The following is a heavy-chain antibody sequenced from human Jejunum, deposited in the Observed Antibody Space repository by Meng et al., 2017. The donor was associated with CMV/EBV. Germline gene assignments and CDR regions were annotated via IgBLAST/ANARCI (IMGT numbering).Heavy chain of an antibody. CDR3: TKGSGWNDP. CDR1: GFTLTNIA. CDR2: MTATGKVT. J-gene: IGHJ5*02. V-gene: IGHV3-23*01. D-gene: IGHD6-19*01. Sequence: SGAASGFTLTNIARTGVGQAPGKGREWVSRMTATGKVTNYVESVKGRFTAARDNSKNTLFMQMNSLRADDTAFYYCTKGSGWNDPWGQGTRVTVSS.